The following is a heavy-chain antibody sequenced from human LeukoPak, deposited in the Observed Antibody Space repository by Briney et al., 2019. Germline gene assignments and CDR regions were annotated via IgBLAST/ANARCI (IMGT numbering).Heavy chain of an antibody. D-gene: IGHD2-15*01. Sequence: GGSLRLSCAASGFTFSTYWMDWVRQAPGKGLEWVANIKEDGSEKYYEDSVKGRFTISRDNAKNSLYMQMNSLRAEDTAVYYCARNVGWFRFDYWGQGTLVTVSS. CDR2: IKEDGSEK. CDR3: ARNVGWFRFDY. CDR1: GFTFSTYW. J-gene: IGHJ4*02. V-gene: IGHV3-7*03.